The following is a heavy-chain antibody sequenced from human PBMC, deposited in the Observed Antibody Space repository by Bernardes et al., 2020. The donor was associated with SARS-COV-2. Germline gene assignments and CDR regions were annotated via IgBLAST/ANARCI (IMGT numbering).Heavy chain of an antibody. CDR2: IAANGDTE. CDR1: GFPFSLYA. Sequence: GGSLRLSCAASGFPFSLYAFHWVRQAPGKGLEWVAVIAANGDTEYNADSAKGRITISRDNSKNTVSLQMNSLRHEDAAVYFCARDRLCSNGVCWDFDDWGQGTLVTVSS. D-gene: IGHD2-8*01. CDR3: ARDRLCSNGVCWDFDD. J-gene: IGHJ4*02. V-gene: IGHV3-30-3*01.